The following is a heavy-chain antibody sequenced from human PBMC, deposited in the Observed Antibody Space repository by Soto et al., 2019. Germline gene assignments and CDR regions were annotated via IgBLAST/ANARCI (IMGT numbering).Heavy chain of an antibody. D-gene: IGHD5-12*01. CDR3: ARKTWLRTPDY. Sequence: SETLSLTCTVSGGSISSSSYYWGWIRQPPGKGLEWIGSIYYSGSTYYNPSLKSRVTISVDTSKNQFSLKLSSVTAADTAVYYCARKTWLRTPDYWGQGTLVTVSS. V-gene: IGHV4-39*01. J-gene: IGHJ4*02. CDR2: IYYSGST. CDR1: GGSISSSSYY.